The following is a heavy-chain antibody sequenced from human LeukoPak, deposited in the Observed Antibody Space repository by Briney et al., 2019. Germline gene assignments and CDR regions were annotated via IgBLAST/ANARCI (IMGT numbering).Heavy chain of an antibody. CDR1: GFTFSSYG. D-gene: IGHD3-16*01. Sequence: GGTLRLSCAASGFTFSSYGMSWVRQAPGKGLEWVSGISGSGHRTYYADSVKGRFTISRDNSESTLYLQMNSLRAEDTAVYYCAKDWGEYFDYVWGSFTSFDSWGQGTLVTVSS. V-gene: IGHV3-23*01. CDR3: AKDWGEYFDYVWGSFTSFDS. J-gene: IGHJ4*02. CDR2: ISGSGHRT.